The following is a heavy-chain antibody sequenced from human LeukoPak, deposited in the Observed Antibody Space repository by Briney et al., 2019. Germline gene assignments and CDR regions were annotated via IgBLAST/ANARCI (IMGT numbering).Heavy chain of an antibody. CDR2: ISWNSGSI. V-gene: IGHV3-9*01. D-gene: IGHD3-10*01. J-gene: IGHJ4*02. CDR3: AKGRPDYYGSGSPLGYFDY. CDR1: GFTFDDYA. Sequence: PGRSLRLSCAASGFTFDDYAMPWVRQAPGKGLEWVSGISWNSGSIGYADSVKGRFTISRDNAKNSLYLQMNSLRAEDTALYYCAKGRPDYYGSGSPLGYFDYWGQGTLVTVSS.